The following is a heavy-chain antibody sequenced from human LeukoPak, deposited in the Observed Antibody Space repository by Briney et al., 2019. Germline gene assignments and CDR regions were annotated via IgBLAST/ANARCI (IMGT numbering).Heavy chain of an antibody. D-gene: IGHD4-17*01. CDR2: ISSSSSYI. J-gene: IGHJ3*02. CDR1: GFTFSSYS. Sequence: GGSLRLSCAASGFTFSSYSMNWVRQAPGKGLEWVSSISSSSSYIYYADSVKGRFTISRDNAKNSLYLQMNSLRAEDTAVYYCARETRDTVTTFSDAFDIWGQGTMVTVSS. V-gene: IGHV3-21*01. CDR3: ARETRDTVTTFSDAFDI.